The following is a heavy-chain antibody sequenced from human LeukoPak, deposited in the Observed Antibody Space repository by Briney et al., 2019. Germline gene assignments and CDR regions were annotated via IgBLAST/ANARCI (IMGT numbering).Heavy chain of an antibody. CDR1: GGSISSSSYY. CDR2: IYYSGST. V-gene: IGHV4-39*07. Sequence: SETLSLTCTVSGGSISSSSYYWGWIRQPPGKGLEWIGSIYYSGSTNYNPSLKSRVTISVDTSKNQFSLKLSSVTAADTAVYYCARDTAGRRYFDWLSPSAYWYFDLWGRGTLVTVSS. J-gene: IGHJ2*01. D-gene: IGHD3-9*01. CDR3: ARDTAGRRYFDWLSPSAYWYFDL.